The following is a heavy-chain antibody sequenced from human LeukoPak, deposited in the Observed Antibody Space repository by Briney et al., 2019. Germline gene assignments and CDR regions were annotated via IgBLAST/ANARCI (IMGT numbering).Heavy chain of an antibody. V-gene: IGHV1-69*06. CDR2: IIPIFGTA. J-gene: IGHJ4*02. CDR3: ARGGGEYYYGSGSLTDQTIYFDY. Sequence: EASVKVSCKASGGTFSSYAISWVRQAPGQGLEWMGGIIPIFGTANYAQKFQGRVTITADKSTSTAYMELSSLRSEDTAVYYCARGGGEYYYGSGSLTDQTIYFDYWGQGTLVTVSS. D-gene: IGHD3-10*01. CDR1: GGTFSSYA.